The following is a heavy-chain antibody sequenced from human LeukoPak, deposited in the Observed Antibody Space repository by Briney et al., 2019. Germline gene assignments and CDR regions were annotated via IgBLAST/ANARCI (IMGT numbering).Heavy chain of an antibody. V-gene: IGHV4-59*01. D-gene: IGHD3-10*01. CDR2: IYYSGST. J-gene: IGHJ4*02. CDR1: GFTFSSYA. Sequence: PGGSLRLSCAASGFTFSSYAMSWVRQPPGKGLEWIGYIYYSGSTNYNPSLKSRVTISVDTSKNQFSLKLSSVTAADTAVYYCARGRYGSGSYYNVEYFDYWGQGTLVTVSS. CDR3: ARGRYGSGSYYNVEYFDY.